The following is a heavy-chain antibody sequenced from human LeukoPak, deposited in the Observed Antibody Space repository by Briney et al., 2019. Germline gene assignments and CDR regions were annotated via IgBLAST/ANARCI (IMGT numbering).Heavy chain of an antibody. CDR1: GFTLSSYA. V-gene: IGHV3-23*01. J-gene: IGHJ4*02. Sequence: GGSLRLSCAASGFTLSSYAMSWVRQAPGKGLEWVSGISGSGGSTYYADSVKGRFTISRDNSKNTLYLQMNSLRAEDTAVYYCAKGGSYDSSGYGLGYYFDYWGQGTLVTVSS. CDR2: ISGSGGST. CDR3: AKGGSYDSSGYGLGYYFDY. D-gene: IGHD3-22*01.